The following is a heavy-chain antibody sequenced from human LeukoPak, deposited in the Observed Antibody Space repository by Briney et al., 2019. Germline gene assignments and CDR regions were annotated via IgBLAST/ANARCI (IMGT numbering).Heavy chain of an antibody. V-gene: IGHV4-59*01. J-gene: IGHJ4*02. Sequence: SETLSLTCTVSGGSISSYYWSWIRQPPGKGLEWIGYIYYSGSTNYNPSLKSRVTISVDTSKNQFSLKLSSVTAADTAVYYCARSLREEYFDHWGQGTLVTVSS. CDR2: IYYSGST. CDR3: ARSLREEYFDH. CDR1: GGSISSYY.